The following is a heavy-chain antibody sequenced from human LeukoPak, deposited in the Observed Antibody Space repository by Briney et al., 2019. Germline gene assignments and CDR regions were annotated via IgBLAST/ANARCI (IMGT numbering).Heavy chain of an antibody. V-gene: IGHV3-74*01. CDR1: GFTFSSYW. J-gene: IGHJ6*02. CDR3: ARVGIDYIYYGMDV. CDR2: INSDGSST. D-gene: IGHD2-21*01. Sequence: GGSLRLSCAASGFTFSSYWMHWVRQAPGKGLVWVSRINSDGSSTSYADSVKGRFTISRDNAKNTLYLQMNSLRAEDTAVYYCARVGIDYIYYGMDVWGQGTTVTVSS.